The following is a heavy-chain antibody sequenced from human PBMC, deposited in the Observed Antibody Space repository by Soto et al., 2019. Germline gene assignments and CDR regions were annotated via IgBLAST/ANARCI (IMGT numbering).Heavy chain of an antibody. Sequence: QVQLQESGPGLVKPSETLSLTCTVSGGSISSYYWSWIRQPPGKGLEWIGYIYYSGSTNSNPSLKRRVTISVDTSKNQFSLKLSSVTAADTAVYYCARRWGTYFDYWGQGTLVTVSS. CDR2: IYYSGST. D-gene: IGHD7-27*01. J-gene: IGHJ4*02. CDR3: ARRWGTYFDY. V-gene: IGHV4-59*01. CDR1: GGSISSYY.